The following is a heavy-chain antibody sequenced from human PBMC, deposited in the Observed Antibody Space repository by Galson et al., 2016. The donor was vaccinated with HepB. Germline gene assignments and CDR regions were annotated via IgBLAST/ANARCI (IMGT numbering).Heavy chain of an antibody. V-gene: IGHV4-39*01. Sequence: SETLSLTCTVSGASFSSSAFYWDWIRQPPGKGLEWCGSIYYLPGTPYNPPPNSRVTMSVDTSKNHFSLELTSVTATDTAVYYCARRRDYVGDHDAFDIWGQGTMVTVSS. CDR1: GASFSSSAFY. J-gene: IGHJ3*02. D-gene: IGHD4-23*01. CDR3: ARRRDYVGDHDAFDI. CDR2: IYYLPGT.